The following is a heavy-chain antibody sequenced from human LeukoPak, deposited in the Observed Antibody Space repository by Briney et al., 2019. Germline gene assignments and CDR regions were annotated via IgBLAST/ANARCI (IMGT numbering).Heavy chain of an antibody. CDR1: GFTFSSYS. D-gene: IGHD3-16*02. V-gene: IGHV3-21*01. CDR2: ISSSSSYI. CDR3: AREGYDYVWGSYRPFGY. Sequence: GGSLRLSCAASGFTFSSYSMNWVRQAPGKGLEWVSSISSSSSYIYYADSVKGRFTISRDNAKNSLYLQMNSLRAEDTAVYYCAREGYDYVWGSYRPFGYWGQGTLVTVSS. J-gene: IGHJ4*02.